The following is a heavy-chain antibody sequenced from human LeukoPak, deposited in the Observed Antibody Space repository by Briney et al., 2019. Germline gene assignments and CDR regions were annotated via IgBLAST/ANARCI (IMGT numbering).Heavy chain of an antibody. CDR2: ISWNSGSI. CDR3: AKAWGYSYGLFDY. D-gene: IGHD5-18*01. CDR1: GLTFDDYA. Sequence: PGGSLRLSCAASGLTFDDYAMHWVRQAPGKGLEWVSGISWNSGSIGYADSVKGRFTISRDNAKNSLYLQMNSLRAEDTALYYCAKAWGYSYGLFDYWGQGTLVTVSS. V-gene: IGHV3-9*01. J-gene: IGHJ4*02.